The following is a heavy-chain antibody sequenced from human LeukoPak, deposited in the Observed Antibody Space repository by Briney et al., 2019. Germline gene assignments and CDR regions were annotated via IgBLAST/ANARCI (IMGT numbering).Heavy chain of an antibody. D-gene: IGHD1-7*01. Sequence: GESLKISCKGSGYSFSSYWIAWVRQMPGEGLEWMGIIYPDDSDTRYSPSFQGQVPISADKSTSTAFLQWSSLKASDTAMYYCARREGITGTTKWFDPWGQGTLVTVSS. CDR1: GYSFSSYW. CDR3: ARREGITGTTKWFDP. J-gene: IGHJ5*02. V-gene: IGHV5-51*01. CDR2: IYPDDSDT.